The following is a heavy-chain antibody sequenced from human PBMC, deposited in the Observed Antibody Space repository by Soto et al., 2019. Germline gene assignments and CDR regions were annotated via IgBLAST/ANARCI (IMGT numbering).Heavy chain of an antibody. D-gene: IGHD5-18*01. J-gene: IGHJ5*02. CDR1: GGTFSSYT. CDR3: ARGERNTAMVSDWFDP. Sequence: QVQLVQSGAEVKKPGSSVKVSCKASGGTFSSYTISWVRQAPGQGLEWMGRIIPILGIANYAQKFQGRVTITADKSTSTAYMELSSLRSEDTAVYYCARGERNTAMVSDWFDPWGQGTLVTVSS. CDR2: IIPILGIA. V-gene: IGHV1-69*02.